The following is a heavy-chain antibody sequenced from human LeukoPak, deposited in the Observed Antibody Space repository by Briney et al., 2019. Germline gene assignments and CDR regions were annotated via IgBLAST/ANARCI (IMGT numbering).Heavy chain of an antibody. J-gene: IGHJ4*02. CDR1: GGTFSSYA. CDR2: IIPIFGTA. CDR3: ARGGSPWLEYSSSFDY. D-gene: IGHD6-6*01. Sequence: SVKVSCKASGGTFSSYAISWVRQAPGQGLEWMGGIIPIFGTANYAQKFQGRVTITTDESTSTAYMELSSLRSEDTAVYYCARGGSPWLEYSSSFDYWGQGTLVTVSS. V-gene: IGHV1-69*05.